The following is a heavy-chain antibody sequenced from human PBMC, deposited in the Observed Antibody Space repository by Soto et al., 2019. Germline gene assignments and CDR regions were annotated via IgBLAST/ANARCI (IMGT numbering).Heavy chain of an antibody. J-gene: IGHJ6*03. CDR2: MNPNSGNT. CDR3: ARGTGSPVRYYYYYMDV. Sequence: QVQLVQFGAEVKKPGASVKVSCKASGYTFTSYDINWVRQATGQGLEWMGWMNPNSGNTGYAQKFQGRVTMTRNTSISTAYMELSSLRSEDTAVYYCARGTGSPVRYYYYYMDVWGKGTTVTVSS. V-gene: IGHV1-8*01. D-gene: IGHD7-27*01. CDR1: GYTFTSYD.